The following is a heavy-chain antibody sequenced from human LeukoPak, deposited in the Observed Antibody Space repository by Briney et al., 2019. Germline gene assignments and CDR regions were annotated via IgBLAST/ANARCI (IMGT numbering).Heavy chain of an antibody. D-gene: IGHD2-15*01. J-gene: IGHJ4*02. CDR2: INHSGST. V-gene: IGHV4-34*01. CDR1: GGSFSGYY. Sequence: ETXSLTCAVYGGSFSGYYWSWIRQPPGKGLEWIGEINHSGSTNYNPSLKSRVTISVDTSKNQFSLKLSSVTAADTAVYYCARRCSGGSCYNYWGQGTLVTVSS. CDR3: ARRCSGGSCYNY.